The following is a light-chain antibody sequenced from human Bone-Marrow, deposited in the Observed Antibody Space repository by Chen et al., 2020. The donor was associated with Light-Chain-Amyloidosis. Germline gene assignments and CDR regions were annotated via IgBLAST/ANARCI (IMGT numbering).Light chain of an antibody. Sequence: EIVMTQSPATLSVPPGERATLSCRASQSVSSNLAWDHQKRGQSPRLLIYGASTRATGIPARFSGSGSVTEFTLTIISLQSEDFAVYYCPHCDNWPPRTFGQWTKVEIK. CDR2: GAS. CDR3: PHCDNWPPRT. V-gene: IGKV3-15*01. J-gene: IGKJ1*01. CDR1: QSVSSN.